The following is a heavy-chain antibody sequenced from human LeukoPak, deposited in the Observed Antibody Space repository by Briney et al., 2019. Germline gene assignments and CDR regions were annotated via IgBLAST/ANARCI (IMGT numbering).Heavy chain of an antibody. D-gene: IGHD3-10*01. CDR3: AKLGDEYYYGSGSQGRGSRFDY. V-gene: IGHV3-23*01. CDR2: ISGSGGST. J-gene: IGHJ4*02. Sequence: GGSLRLSCAASGFTFSSYAMSWVRQAPGKGLEWVSAISGSGGSTYYADSVKGRFTISRDNSKNTLYLQMNSLRAEDTAVYYCAKLGDEYYYGSGSQGRGSRFDYWGQGTLVTVSS. CDR1: GFTFSSYA.